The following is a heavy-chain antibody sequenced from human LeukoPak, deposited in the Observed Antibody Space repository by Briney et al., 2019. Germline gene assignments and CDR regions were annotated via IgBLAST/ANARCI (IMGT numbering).Heavy chain of an antibody. CDR1: GFTVTSNH. V-gene: IGHV3-66*01. CDR3: ARDSSSYYFDY. Sequence: VGSLLITCAACGFTVTSNHMNWVRQAPGKGLEWVSIIYTGGTTHYADSLKDRFTISRDDSINTLYLQMNSLRAEDTAVYYCARDSSSYYFDYWGGGTRDTVSS. J-gene: IGHJ4*02. D-gene: IGHD6-6*01. CDR2: IYTGGTT.